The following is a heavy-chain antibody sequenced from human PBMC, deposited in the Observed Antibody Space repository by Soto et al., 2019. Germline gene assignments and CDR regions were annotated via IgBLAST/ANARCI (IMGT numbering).Heavy chain of an antibody. V-gene: IGHV3-21*02. CDR3: VRERGLSSYYGMDV. CDR2: ISSSSSHI. D-gene: IGHD3-10*01. J-gene: IGHJ6*02. Sequence: EVQLVESGGGLVKPGGSLRLSCAASGFTLTSYSMNWVRQVSGKGLEWVSSISSSSSHIYYADSVKGRFTISRDNARNSLYLQMNSLRAEDTAVYYCVRERGLSSYYGMDVWGQGTTVTVSS. CDR1: GFTLTSYS.